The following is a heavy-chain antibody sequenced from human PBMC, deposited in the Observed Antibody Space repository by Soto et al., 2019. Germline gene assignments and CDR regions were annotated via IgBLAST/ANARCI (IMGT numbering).Heavy chain of an antibody. CDR1: GFSLSTSGVG. CDR3: AHKSGNSKTWYFDL. J-gene: IGHJ2*01. Sequence: SGPTLVNPTQTLTLTCTFSGFSLSTSGVGVGRIRQPPGKALEWLALIYWNDDKRYSPSLKSRLTITKDTSKNQVVLTMTNMDPVDTATYYCAHKSGNSKTWYFDLWGRGXLVTVHS. V-gene: IGHV2-5*01. CDR2: IYWNDDK. D-gene: IGHD4-4*01.